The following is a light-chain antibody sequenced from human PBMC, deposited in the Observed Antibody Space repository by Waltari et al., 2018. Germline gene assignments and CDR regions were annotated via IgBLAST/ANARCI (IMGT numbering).Light chain of an antibody. J-gene: IGLJ1*01. CDR1: SSDVGSYNL. CDR3: CSYAGSSTSV. CDR2: EVS. Sequence: QSALTQPASVSGSPGQSLTIPCTGTSSDVGSYNLVSWYQQHPGKAPKLMIYEVSKRPSGVSNRFSGSKSGNTASLTISGLQAEDEADYYCCSYAGSSTSVFGTGTKVTVL. V-gene: IGLV2-23*02.